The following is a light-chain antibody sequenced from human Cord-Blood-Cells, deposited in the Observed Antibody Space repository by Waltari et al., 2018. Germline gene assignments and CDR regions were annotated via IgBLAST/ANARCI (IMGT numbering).Light chain of an antibody. CDR3: SSYTSSSTWV. Sequence: QSALTQPASVSGSPGQSITISCTGTSSDVGGYNYVSWYQQHPGKAPKLMIYDVSNRPVGVSNRFSGSKSGNTASRTISGLQAEDEADYYCSSYTSSSTWVFGGGTKLPVL. V-gene: IGLV2-14*03. CDR1: SSDVGGYNY. J-gene: IGLJ3*02. CDR2: DVS.